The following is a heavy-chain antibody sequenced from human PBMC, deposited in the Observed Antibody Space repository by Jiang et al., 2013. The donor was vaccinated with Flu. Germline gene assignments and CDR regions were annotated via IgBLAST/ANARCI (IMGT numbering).Heavy chain of an antibody. CDR2: IYYSGRT. D-gene: IGHD3-22*01. J-gene: IGHJ4*02. CDR1: RFSISNGYY. V-gene: IGHV4-38-2*01. CDR3: ARAGFYDNSGSVHDS. Sequence: GPGLVKPSETLSLTCGVSRFSISNGYYWGWIRQAPGKGLEWIGNIYYSGRTHYNPSLKSRLTISVDMSKNQFSLKLSSVTAADTAVYYCARAGFYDNSGSVHDSWGQGPWSSSPQ.